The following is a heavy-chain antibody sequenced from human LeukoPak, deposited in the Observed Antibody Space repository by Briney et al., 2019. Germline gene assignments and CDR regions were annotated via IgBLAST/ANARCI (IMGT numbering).Heavy chain of an antibody. CDR1: GFTFSSQW. CDR2: IKEDGSEK. D-gene: IGHD3-16*01. V-gene: IGHV3-7*01. Sequence: GGSLRLSCAASGFTFSSQWMSWVRQAPGKVLEWVANIKEDGSEKSDVDSVKGRFTISRDNANNSLYLQMNSLRAEDTAVYYCARAFSWGQGPLVTVSS. J-gene: IGHJ5*02. CDR3: ARAFS.